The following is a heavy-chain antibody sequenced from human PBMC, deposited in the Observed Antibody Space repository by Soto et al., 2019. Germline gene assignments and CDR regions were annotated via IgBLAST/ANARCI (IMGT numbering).Heavy chain of an antibody. CDR2: ISGSGGST. D-gene: IGHD5-12*01. CDR1: GFTFSSYA. CDR3: VLHRHPGGYSGYDLRDAFDI. Sequence: GGSLRLSCAASGFTFSSYAMSWVRQAPGKGLEWVSAISGSGGSTYYADSVKGRFTISRDNSKNTLYLQMNSLRAEDTAVYYCVLHRHPGGYSGYDLRDAFDIWGQGTMVTVSS. V-gene: IGHV3-23*01. J-gene: IGHJ3*02.